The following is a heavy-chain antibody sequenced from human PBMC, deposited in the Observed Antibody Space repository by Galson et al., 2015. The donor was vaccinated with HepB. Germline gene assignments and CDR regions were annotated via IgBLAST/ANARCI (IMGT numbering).Heavy chain of an antibody. D-gene: IGHD6-6*01. Sequence: SVKVSCKASGYTFTSNGISWVRQAPGRGLEWLGWISTNSGNTNYAQKLLDRVTMTTDTSTSTAYMELRSLRSDDTAVYYCARGEVGRPHWYFDLWGRGTLVTVSS. CDR3: ARGEVGRPHWYFDL. CDR1: GYTFTSNG. V-gene: IGHV1-18*04. J-gene: IGHJ2*01. CDR2: ISTNSGNT.